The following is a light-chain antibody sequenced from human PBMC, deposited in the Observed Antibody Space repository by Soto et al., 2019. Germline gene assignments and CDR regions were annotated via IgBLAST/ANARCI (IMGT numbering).Light chain of an antibody. CDR2: EVS. CDR3: CSYAHTSRV. V-gene: IGLV2-14*01. J-gene: IGLJ3*02. Sequence: QSVLTQPASVSGSPGQSITISCTGTSSDVGGYNYVSWYQQHPGKAPKLMIYEVSNRPSGVSNRFSGSKSGNTASLTISWLQAEDEADYYCCSYAHTSRVFGGGTKLTVL. CDR1: SSDVGGYNY.